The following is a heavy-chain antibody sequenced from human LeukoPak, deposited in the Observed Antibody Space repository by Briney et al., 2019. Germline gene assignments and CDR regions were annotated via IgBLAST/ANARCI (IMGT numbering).Heavy chain of an antibody. V-gene: IGHV3-73*01. CDR1: GFTFSGSA. J-gene: IGHJ4*02. CDR2: IRSKGDSYAT. Sequence: PGGSLRLSCAASGFTFSGSALHWVRQASGKGLEWVGRIRSKGDSYATEYAASVKGRFTISRDDSKNTAYLQMNSLKIKDTAVYYCTRLLDYWGQGTLVTVSS. CDR3: TRLLDY.